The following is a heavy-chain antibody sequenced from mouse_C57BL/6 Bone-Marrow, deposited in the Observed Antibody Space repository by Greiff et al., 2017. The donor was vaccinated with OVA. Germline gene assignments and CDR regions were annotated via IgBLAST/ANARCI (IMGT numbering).Heavy chain of an antibody. D-gene: IGHD2-4*01. CDR2: ILPGSGST. J-gene: IGHJ3*01. CDR3: ARSGNDSRLFAY. V-gene: IGHV1-9*01. CDR1: GYTFTGYW. Sequence: QVQLKQSGAELMKPGASVKLSCKATGYTFTGYWIEWVKQRPGHGLEWIGEILPGSGSTNYNEKFKGKATFTADKSSNTAYMQLSSLTTEDAAIYYCARSGNDSRLFAYWGQGTLVTVSA.